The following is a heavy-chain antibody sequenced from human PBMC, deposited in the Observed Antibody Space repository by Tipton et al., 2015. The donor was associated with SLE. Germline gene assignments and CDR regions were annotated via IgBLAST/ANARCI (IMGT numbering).Heavy chain of an antibody. V-gene: IGHV4-31*03. J-gene: IGHJ2*01. CDR1: GGSIRSGGYY. Sequence: TLSLTCTVSGGSIRSGGYYWSWIRQHPGKGLEWIGYIYYTGTTYYNPSLKSRVTISIDTSKNQFSLQLSSVTAADTAVYHCARVWDWYFDVWGRGTLVTVSS. CDR2: IYYTGTT. CDR3: ARVWDWYFDV. D-gene: IGHD7-27*01.